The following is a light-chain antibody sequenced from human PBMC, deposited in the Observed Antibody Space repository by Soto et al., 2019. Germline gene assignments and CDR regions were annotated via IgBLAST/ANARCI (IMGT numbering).Light chain of an antibody. CDR2: AAS. CDR3: LQLNTYPWT. Sequence: IQMTQSPSSLSASVGDRLSITSRASQVITNDLGWYQQKPGKAPKRLIYAASTLQSGVPSRFSGSGSGTEFTLTISSLQPEDVATYYCLQLNTYPWTFGQGTKVEIK. V-gene: IGKV1-17*01. CDR1: QVITND. J-gene: IGKJ1*01.